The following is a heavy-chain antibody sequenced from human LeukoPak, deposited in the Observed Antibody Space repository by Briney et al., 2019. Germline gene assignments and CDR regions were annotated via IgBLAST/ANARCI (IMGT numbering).Heavy chain of an antibody. V-gene: IGHV1-2*02. D-gene: IGHD1-26*01. CDR1: GYTFTGYY. CDR2: INPNSGGT. Sequence: ASVTVSCKASGYTFTGYYMHWVRQAPGQGLEWMGWINPNSGGTNYAQKFQGRVTMTRDTSISTAYMELSRLRSDDTAVYYCARDQGSGSWYNWFDPWGQGTLVTVSS. J-gene: IGHJ5*02. CDR3: ARDQGSGSWYNWFDP.